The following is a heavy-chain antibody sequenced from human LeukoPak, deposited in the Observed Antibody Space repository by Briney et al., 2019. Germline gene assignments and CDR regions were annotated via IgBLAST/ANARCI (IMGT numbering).Heavy chain of an antibody. D-gene: IGHD2-15*01. CDR2: ISSSSSYI. J-gene: IGHJ4*02. V-gene: IGHV3-21*01. CDR3: ARARASGRSGFDY. Sequence: KPGGSLRLSCAASGFTFSSYSMNWVRKAPGKGLEWVSSISSSSSYIYYADSVKGRFTISRDNAKNSLDLQMNSLRDEDTAVYYCARARASGRSGFDYWGQGTLVTVSS. CDR1: GFTFSSYS.